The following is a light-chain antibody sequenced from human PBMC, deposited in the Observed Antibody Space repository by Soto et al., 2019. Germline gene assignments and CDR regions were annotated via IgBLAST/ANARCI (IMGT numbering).Light chain of an antibody. V-gene: IGKV3-15*01. CDR3: QQYHNWPVT. Sequence: EIVMTQSPATLSVSPGERVTFSCRASQRVRSDLAWYQHKPGQAPRLLISGASTGATGIPARFSGSWSGTEFTLTIDSLQSEDFAIYYCQQYHNWPVTFGGGTKVEIK. J-gene: IGKJ4*01. CDR2: GAS. CDR1: QRVRSD.